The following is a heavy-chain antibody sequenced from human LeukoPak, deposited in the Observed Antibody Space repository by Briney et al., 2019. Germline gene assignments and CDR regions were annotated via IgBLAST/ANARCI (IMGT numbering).Heavy chain of an antibody. CDR1: GGSISSDY. Sequence: SETLSLTCTVSGGSISGGSISSDYWSWIRQPAGKGLEWIGRIYTSGSTNYNPSLKSRVTISVDTSKNQFSLKLRSVTAADTAVYYCARVSGYHWESFYDYWGQGTLVTVSS. CDR3: ARVSGYHWESFYDY. CDR2: IYTSGST. D-gene: IGHD5-12*01. J-gene: IGHJ4*02. V-gene: IGHV4-4*07.